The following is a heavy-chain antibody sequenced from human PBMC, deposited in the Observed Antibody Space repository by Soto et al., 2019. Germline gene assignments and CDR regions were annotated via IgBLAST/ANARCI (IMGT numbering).Heavy chain of an antibody. CDR1: GFTFSSYG. J-gene: IGHJ5*02. Sequence: GGSLRLSCAASGFTFSSYGMHWVRQAPGKGLEWVAVIWYDGSNKYYADSVKGRFTISRDNSKNTLYLQMNSLRAEDTAVYYCARDRAMVATITTRFDPWGQGTLVTVSS. D-gene: IGHD5-12*01. CDR3: ARDRAMVATITTRFDP. V-gene: IGHV3-33*01. CDR2: IWYDGSNK.